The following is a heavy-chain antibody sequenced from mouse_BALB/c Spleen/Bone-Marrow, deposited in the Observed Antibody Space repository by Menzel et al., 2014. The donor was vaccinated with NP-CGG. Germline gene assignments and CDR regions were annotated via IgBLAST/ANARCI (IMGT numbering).Heavy chain of an antibody. D-gene: IGHD1-1*01. CDR2: IDPANGNI. Sequence: EVQLQQSGAELVKPGASVKLSCTASGFNIKDTYMHWVKQRPEQGLEWIARIDPANGNIKYDPKFQGKATITADTSSNTAYLQLSSLTSEDTAVYYCAPYYYGRWFANWGQGTLVTVSA. V-gene: IGHV14-3*02. J-gene: IGHJ3*01. CDR1: GFNIKDTY. CDR3: APYYYGRWFAN.